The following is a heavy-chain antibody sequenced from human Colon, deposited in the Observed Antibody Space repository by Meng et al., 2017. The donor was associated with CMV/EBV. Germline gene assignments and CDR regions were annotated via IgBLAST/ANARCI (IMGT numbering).Heavy chain of an antibody. Sequence: GSLRLSCTVSGGSISRDDYYWGWIRQPPGKGLEWIGSIYYNGYASFNPSLKSRVNISVDTSKNQFSLKLNSLTAADTAVYYCARDTKWFNWFDPWGQEPWSPSPQ. D-gene: IGHD3-22*01. CDR1: GGSISRDDYY. CDR2: IYYNGYA. CDR3: ARDTKWFNWFDP. V-gene: IGHV4-39*07. J-gene: IGHJ5*02.